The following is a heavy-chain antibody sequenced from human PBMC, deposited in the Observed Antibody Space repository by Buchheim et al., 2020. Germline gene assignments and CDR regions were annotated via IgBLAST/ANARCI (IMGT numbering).Heavy chain of an antibody. CDR3: ARGDYDFWSGYYFVYFQH. CDR2: IYYSGST. V-gene: IGHV4-59*01. CDR1: GGSISSYY. Sequence: QVQLQESGPGLVKPSETLSLTCTVSGGSISSYYWSWIRQPPGKGLEWIGYIYYSGSTNYSPSLKSRVTISVDTSKNQFSLKLSSVTAADTAVYYCARGDYDFWSGYYFVYFQHWGQGTL. J-gene: IGHJ1*01. D-gene: IGHD3-3*01.